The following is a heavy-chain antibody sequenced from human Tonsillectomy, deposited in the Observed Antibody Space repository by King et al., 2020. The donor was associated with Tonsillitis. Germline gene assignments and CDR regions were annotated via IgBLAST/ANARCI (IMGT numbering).Heavy chain of an antibody. CDR2: ISSSSSYI. J-gene: IGHJ4*02. D-gene: IGHD3-22*01. Sequence: VQLVESGGGLVKPGGSLRLSCAASGFTFSSYSMNWVRQAPGKGLEWVSSISSSSSYIYYADSVKGRFTISRDNAKNSLYLQMNSLRAEDTAVYYCARDANYYDSSGYRVEGTFDYWGQGTLVTVSS. CDR1: GFTFSSYS. V-gene: IGHV3-21*01. CDR3: ARDANYYDSSGYRVEGTFDY.